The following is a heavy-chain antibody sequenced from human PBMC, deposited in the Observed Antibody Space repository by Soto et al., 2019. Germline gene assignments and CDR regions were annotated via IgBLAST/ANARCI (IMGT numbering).Heavy chain of an antibody. D-gene: IGHD3-22*01. J-gene: IGHJ4*02. CDR3: AKASSSGYYVYFDC. Sequence: GGSLRLSCAASGFTFSSYAITWVRQAPGKGLEWVSSITGSGGSTFYADSVKGRFTISRDNSKNTLYLQMDSLRADDTAVYYCAKASSSGYYVYFDCWGQGALVTVSS. CDR1: GFTFSSYA. CDR2: ITGSGGST. V-gene: IGHV3-23*01.